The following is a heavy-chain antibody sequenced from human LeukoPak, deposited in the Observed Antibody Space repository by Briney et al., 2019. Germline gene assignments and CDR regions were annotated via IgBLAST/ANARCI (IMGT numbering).Heavy chain of an antibody. CDR2: IVYSGTT. CDR1: GGSISGSSYY. J-gene: IGHJ4*02. D-gene: IGHD4-17*01. CDR3: ARDFGDHRIDY. V-gene: IGHV4-39*01. Sequence: SETLSLTCTVSGGSISGSSYYWGWVRQPPGKGLERIGSIVYSGTTHYDPSLKSRVTISVDTSKSQFSLRLSSVTAADTAIYYCARDFGDHRIDYWGQGTLVTVSS.